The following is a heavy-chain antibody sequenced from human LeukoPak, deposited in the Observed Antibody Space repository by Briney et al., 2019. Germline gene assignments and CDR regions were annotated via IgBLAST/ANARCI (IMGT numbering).Heavy chain of an antibody. J-gene: IGHJ5*02. Sequence: SVKLSCTASGGTFSSYAISWVRQAPGLGLEWMGGIIPIFGTANYAQKCQGRVTITTDESTSTAYMELSSRRSEDTAVYYCAREKGGGGFDPWGQGTLVTVSS. V-gene: IGHV1-69*05. CDR3: AREKGGGGFDP. CDR1: GGTFSSYA. D-gene: IGHD3-16*01. CDR2: IIPIFGTA.